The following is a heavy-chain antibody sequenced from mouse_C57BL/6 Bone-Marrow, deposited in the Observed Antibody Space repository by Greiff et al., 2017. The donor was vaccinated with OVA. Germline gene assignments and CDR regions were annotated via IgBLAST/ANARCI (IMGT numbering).Heavy chain of an antibody. D-gene: IGHD1-1*01. CDR1: GFTFSSYG. Sequence: DVKLVESGGDLVKPGGSLKLSCAASGFTFSSYGMSWVRQTPDKRLEWVATISSGGSYTYYPDSVTGRFTISRDNAKNTLYLQMSSLKAEDTAMYYCASPSYYYGSSLWYVDVWGTGTTVTVSS. J-gene: IGHJ1*03. V-gene: IGHV5-6*02. CDR2: ISSGGSYT. CDR3: ASPSYYYGSSLWYVDV.